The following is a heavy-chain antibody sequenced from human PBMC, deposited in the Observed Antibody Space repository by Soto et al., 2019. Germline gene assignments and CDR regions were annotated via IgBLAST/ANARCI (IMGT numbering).Heavy chain of an antibody. CDR3: ARHGLVAGYSGAYGLDV. J-gene: IGHJ6*02. V-gene: IGHV4-39*01. CDR2: IYYSGST. CDR1: GGSISSTSYY. D-gene: IGHD6-19*01. Sequence: QLQLQESGPGLVKPSETLSLTCTVSGGSISSTSYYWDWIRQPPGKGLEWIGSIYYSGSTYYNPSLKSRVTIFVDTSKNQFSLKLNSVTAADTAVYYCARHGLVAGYSGAYGLDVWGQGTTVTVSS.